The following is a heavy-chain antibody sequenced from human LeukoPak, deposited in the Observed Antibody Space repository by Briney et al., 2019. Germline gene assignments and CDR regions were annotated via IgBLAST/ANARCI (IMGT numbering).Heavy chain of an antibody. CDR3: AKGIPLTVFDY. CDR1: GFTFSSYG. D-gene: IGHD3-9*01. J-gene: IGHJ4*02. Sequence: PGGSLGLSCAASGFTFSSYGMSWVRQAPGKGLEWVSSISDSGDSTYYADSVKGRFTFSRDNSKNTLYLQMNSLRAEDTAVYYCAKGIPLTVFDYWGQGTLVTVSS. CDR2: ISDSGDST. V-gene: IGHV3-23*01.